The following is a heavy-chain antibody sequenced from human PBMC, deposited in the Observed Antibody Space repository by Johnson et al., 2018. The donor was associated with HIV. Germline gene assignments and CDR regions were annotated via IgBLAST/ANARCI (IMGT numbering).Heavy chain of an antibody. D-gene: IGHD1-1*01. CDR2: IWYDGSNK. Sequence: QVQLVESGGGVVQPGRSLSLSCAASGFTFSSYAMNWVRQAPGKGLEWVAVIWYDGSNKNYADSVKGRFTISRDNSKNTLYLQMNSLRAEDTAVYYCATSTASDAFDIWGQGTMVTVSS. J-gene: IGHJ3*02. V-gene: IGHV3-33*08. CDR1: GFTFSSYA. CDR3: ATSTASDAFDI.